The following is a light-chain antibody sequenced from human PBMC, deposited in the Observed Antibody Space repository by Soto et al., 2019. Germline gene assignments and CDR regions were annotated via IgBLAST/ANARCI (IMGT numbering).Light chain of an antibody. CDR2: GAS. V-gene: IGKV3-20*01. CDR1: QSVSSSY. Sequence: ELVLTQSPGTLSLSPGARATLSCRASQSVSSSYLAWYQQKPGQAPRLLIYGASNRATGIPDRFSGSGSGTDLTLTISRLEPEDGAVYYGQQYGRSPTTFGQGTKVDIK. J-gene: IGKJ1*01. CDR3: QQYGRSPTT.